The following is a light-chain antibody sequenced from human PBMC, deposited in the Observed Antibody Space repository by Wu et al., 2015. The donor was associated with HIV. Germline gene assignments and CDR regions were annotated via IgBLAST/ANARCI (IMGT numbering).Light chain of an antibody. CDR2: GAS. Sequence: EILMSQSPATLSVSPGERATLSCRAGQSVRNNLAWYQQKPGQAPRLLIYGASTRATGIPVRFSGSGSGTEFTLTISSMQSEDFAVYSCQQYDNWVTFGQGTKVEI. J-gene: IGKJ1*01. CDR3: QQYDNWVT. CDR1: QSVRNN. V-gene: IGKV3-15*01.